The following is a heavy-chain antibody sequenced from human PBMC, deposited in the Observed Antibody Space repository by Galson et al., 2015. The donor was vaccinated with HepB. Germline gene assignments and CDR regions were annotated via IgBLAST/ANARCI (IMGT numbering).Heavy chain of an antibody. CDR2: ISSSSTI. CDR1: GFTFSSYS. J-gene: IGHJ6*03. D-gene: IGHD4-17*01. Sequence: LRLSCAASGFTFSSYSMNWVRQAPGKGLEWVSYISSSSTIYYADSVKGRFTISRDNAKNSLYLQMNSLRAEDTAVYYCARDESIRLLGAFTVTTSAYYYYMDVWGKGTTVTVSS. CDR3: ARDESIRLLGAFTVTTSAYYYYMDV. V-gene: IGHV3-48*01.